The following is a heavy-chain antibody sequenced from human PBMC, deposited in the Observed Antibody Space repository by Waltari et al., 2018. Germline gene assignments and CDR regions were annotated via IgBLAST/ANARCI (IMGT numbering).Heavy chain of an antibody. CDR3: ARDPGPIVGAPDY. D-gene: IGHD1-26*01. CDR2: INPKNGDT. Sequence: QVQLVQSGTEVKKPGASVKVSCQASGYSFTDYHPHLVRQPPGQGLEGLGWINPKNGDTGYAQNFRGRVTMTRDTSINTVYMDLSGLRSDDTAVFYCARDPGPIVGAPDYWGQGTLVTVSS. V-gene: IGHV1-2*02. CDR1: GYSFTDYH. J-gene: IGHJ4*02.